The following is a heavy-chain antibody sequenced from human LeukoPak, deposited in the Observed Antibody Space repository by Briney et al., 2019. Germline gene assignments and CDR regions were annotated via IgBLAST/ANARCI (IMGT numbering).Heavy chain of an antibody. V-gene: IGHV3-23*01. Sequence: GGSLRLSCAASGFTFSSYAMSWVRQAPGQGLEWVSAISGSGGSTYYADSVKGRFTISRDNSKNTLYLQMNSLRAEDTAIYYCAKDPQGIGIPYYFDYWGQRTLVTVSS. CDR2: ISGSGGST. CDR1: GFTFSSYA. J-gene: IGHJ4*02. CDR3: AKDPQGIGIPYYFDY. D-gene: IGHD1-1*01.